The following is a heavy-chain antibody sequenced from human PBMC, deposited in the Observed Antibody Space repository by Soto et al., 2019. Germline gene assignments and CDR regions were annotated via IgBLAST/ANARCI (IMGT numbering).Heavy chain of an antibody. CDR2: INTYNGNS. J-gene: IGHJ4*02. CDR1: GYTLTNYA. CDR3: ARDCTGGSCFCIY. V-gene: IGHV1-18*01. Sequence: QVQLVQSAAEVKKPGASVKVSCKASGYTLTNYAISWVRQAPGQGPEWMGWINTYNGNSNYAQKFQGRVTMTTDTSTNTAYMERRGLTSDDTAVYYCARDCTGGSCFCIYWGQGTLVTVSS. D-gene: IGHD2-15*01.